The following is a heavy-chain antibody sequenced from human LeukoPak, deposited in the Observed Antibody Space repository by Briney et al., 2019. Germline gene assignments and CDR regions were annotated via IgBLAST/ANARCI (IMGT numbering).Heavy chain of an antibody. CDR1: GFTFSSYG. D-gene: IGHD3-10*01. CDR2: ISYDGSNK. Sequence: GGSLRLSCAASGFTFSSYGMHWVRQAPGKGLEWVAVISYDGSNKYYADSVKGRFTISRDNSKNTLYLQMNSLRAEDTAVYYCAKILWFGELVDYWGQGTLVTVSS. J-gene: IGHJ4*02. V-gene: IGHV3-30*18. CDR3: AKILWFGELVDY.